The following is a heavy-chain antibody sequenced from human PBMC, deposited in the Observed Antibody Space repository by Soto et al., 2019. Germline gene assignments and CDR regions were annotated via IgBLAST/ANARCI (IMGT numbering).Heavy chain of an antibody. Sequence: GESLKICFQGSGYSFTGFWLNLVRQRPGKGLEWVGRIDPNDSFINYSPPFEGHVTISADKSISTAYLQWTRLQAADTAIYYCARPASGGSRDAFDIWGPGTMVTVS. CDR3: ARPASGGSRDAFDI. CDR2: IDPNDSFI. V-gene: IGHV5-10-1*01. J-gene: IGHJ3*02. D-gene: IGHD2-15*01. CDR1: GYSFTGFW.